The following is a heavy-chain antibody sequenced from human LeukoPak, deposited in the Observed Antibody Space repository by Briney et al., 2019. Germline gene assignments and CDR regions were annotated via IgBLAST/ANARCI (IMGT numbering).Heavy chain of an antibody. Sequence: PGGSLRLSCAASGFNFDDFGMTWVRQTPGKGLEWVSGIHSNGADTGYADSVKGRFTISRDNAKNSLYLQMNSLRAEDTAVYYCARASYRELHFDYWGQGTLVTVSS. V-gene: IGHV3-20*04. D-gene: IGHD3-10*01. CDR3: ARASYRELHFDY. CDR1: GFNFDDFG. CDR2: IHSNGADT. J-gene: IGHJ4*02.